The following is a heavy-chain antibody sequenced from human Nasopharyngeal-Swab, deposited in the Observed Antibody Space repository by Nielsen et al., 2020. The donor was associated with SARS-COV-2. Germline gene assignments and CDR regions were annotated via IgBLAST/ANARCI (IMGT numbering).Heavy chain of an antibody. Sequence: GSLRLSCTVSGGSISSSSYYWGWIRQPPGKGLEWIGSIYYSGSTYYNPSLKSRVTISVDTSKNQFSLKLSSVTAADTAVYYCTVRGVSDYWGQGTLVTVSS. J-gene: IGHJ4*02. V-gene: IGHV4-39*07. CDR2: IYYSGST. CDR1: GGSISSSSYY. D-gene: IGHD3-10*01. CDR3: TVRGVSDY.